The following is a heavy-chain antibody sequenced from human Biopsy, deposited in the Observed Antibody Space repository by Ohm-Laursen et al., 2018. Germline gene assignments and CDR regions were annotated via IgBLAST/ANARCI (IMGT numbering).Heavy chain of an antibody. V-gene: IGHV3-11*04. D-gene: IGHD1-26*01. CDR3: ARLNSGTYDASDL. CDR1: GFTFSDHY. Sequence: SLRLSCTASGFTFSDHYMEWVRQAPGKGMEWISYIYGGGSPVSYADSVKGRFTISRDNAQKSLYLHMNSLRAEDTAIYYCARLNSGTYDASDLWGQGTMVIVSS. CDR2: IYGGGSPV. J-gene: IGHJ3*01.